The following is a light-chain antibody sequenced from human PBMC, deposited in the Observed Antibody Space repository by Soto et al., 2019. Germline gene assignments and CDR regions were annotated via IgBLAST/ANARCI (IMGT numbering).Light chain of an antibody. J-gene: IGKJ1*01. Sequence: EIVLTQSPGTLSLSPGERATLSCRASQSVSSSYLAWYQQKPCQAPRPLIYGASSRATGIPDRFSGSGSGTDFTLTISTLEPEDFAVYYCQQYGNSPWTFGQGTKVEIK. CDR1: QSVSSSY. CDR3: QQYGNSPWT. V-gene: IGKV3-20*01. CDR2: GAS.